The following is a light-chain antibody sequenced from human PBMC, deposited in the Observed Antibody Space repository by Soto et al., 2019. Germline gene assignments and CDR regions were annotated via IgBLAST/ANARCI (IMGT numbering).Light chain of an antibody. Sequence: EIVMTQSPATLSVSPGERATLSCRASQSVSSSYLAWYQQKPGQAPSLLIYGASNRATGIPDRFSGSGSGTDFTLTISRLEPEDFAVYYCQQYGSSPFTFGPGTKVDIK. CDR3: QQYGSSPFT. CDR2: GAS. CDR1: QSVSSSY. V-gene: IGKV3-20*01. J-gene: IGKJ3*01.